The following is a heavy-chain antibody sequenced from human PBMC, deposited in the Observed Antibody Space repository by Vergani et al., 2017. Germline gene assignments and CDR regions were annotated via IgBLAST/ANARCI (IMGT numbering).Heavy chain of an antibody. CDR1: GFTFRSYA. CDR2: ISYDGSNK. V-gene: IGHV3-30-3*01. Sequence: QVQLVESGGGVVQPGRSLRLSCAASGFTFRSYAMHWVRQAPGKGLEWVAVISYDGSNKYYADSVKGRFTISRDNSKNTLYLQMNSLRAEDTAVYYCASGALDYWGQGTLVTVSS. D-gene: IGHD3-16*01. J-gene: IGHJ4*02. CDR3: ASGALDY.